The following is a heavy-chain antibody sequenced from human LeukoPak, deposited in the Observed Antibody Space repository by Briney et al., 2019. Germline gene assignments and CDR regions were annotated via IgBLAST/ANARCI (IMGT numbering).Heavy chain of an antibody. D-gene: IGHD4-17*01. J-gene: IGHJ4*02. CDR1: GFTFSRYW. CDR2: IKQEGSEK. Sequence: GGSLRLSCAASGFTFSRYWMSWVRQAPGKGLEWVANIKQEGSEKYYADSAKGRFTISRDNARNSLYLQMNSLRAEDTAVYYCARYGDYTPYYFDYWGQGTLVTVSS. V-gene: IGHV3-7*01. CDR3: ARYGDYTPYYFDY.